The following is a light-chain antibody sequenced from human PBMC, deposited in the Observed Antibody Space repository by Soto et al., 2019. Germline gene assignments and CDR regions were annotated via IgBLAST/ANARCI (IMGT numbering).Light chain of an antibody. CDR3: CSYAGSDTWV. CDR1: SSDVGHYNL. Sequence: QSVLTQPASVSGSPGQSITISCTGTSSDVGHYNLVSWFQQHPGKAPKLMIYADNKRPSGVSNRFSGFKSGNTASLTISGLQAEDEADYYCCSYAGSDTWVFGGGTKVTVL. J-gene: IGLJ3*02. CDR2: ADN. V-gene: IGLV2-23*01.